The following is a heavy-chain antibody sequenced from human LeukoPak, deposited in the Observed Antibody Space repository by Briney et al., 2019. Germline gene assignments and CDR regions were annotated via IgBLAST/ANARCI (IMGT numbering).Heavy chain of an antibody. CDR3: ASYIVVVPAAISNWFDP. D-gene: IGHD2-2*01. CDR1: GGSISSSSYY. J-gene: IGHJ5*02. Sequence: PSETLSLTCTVSGGSISSSSYYWGWIRQPPGKGLEWIGSIYYSGSTYYNPSLKSRVTISVYTSKNQFSLKLSSVTAADTAVYYCASYIVVVPAAISNWFDPWGQGTLVTVSS. V-gene: IGHV4-39*07. CDR2: IYYSGST.